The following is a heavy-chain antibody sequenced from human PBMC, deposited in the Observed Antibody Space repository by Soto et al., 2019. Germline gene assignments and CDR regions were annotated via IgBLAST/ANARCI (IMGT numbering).Heavy chain of an antibody. J-gene: IGHJ4*02. V-gene: IGHV1-3*01. Sequence: ASVKVSCKASGYTLTSYAMHWVRQAPGQRLEWMGWINAGNGNTKYSQKLQGRVTMTTDTSTSTAYMELRSLRSDDTAVFYCAREMVRGVGSDYWGQGTLVTVSS. D-gene: IGHD3-10*01. CDR3: AREMVRGVGSDY. CDR1: GYTLTSYA. CDR2: INAGNGNT.